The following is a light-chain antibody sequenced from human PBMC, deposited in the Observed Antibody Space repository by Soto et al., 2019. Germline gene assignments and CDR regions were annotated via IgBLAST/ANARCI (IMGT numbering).Light chain of an antibody. V-gene: IGKV1-5*03. CDR2: KAS. Sequence: DIQMTQSPSTLSASVGDRVTITCRASQSISSWLAWYQQQPGKAPKLLIYKASSLESGVPSRFSGSGSGTEFTLTISSLQPDDFATYYCQQFNNYPWTCGQGTRVEIK. CDR3: QQFNNYPWT. J-gene: IGKJ1*01. CDR1: QSISSW.